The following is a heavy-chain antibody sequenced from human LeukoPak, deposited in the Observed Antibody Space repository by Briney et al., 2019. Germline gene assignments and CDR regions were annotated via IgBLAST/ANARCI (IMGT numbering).Heavy chain of an antibody. CDR2: INDVSADI. J-gene: IGHJ4*02. D-gene: IGHD2-2*01. CDR1: AFTFSLYA. Sequence: GWSLRLSCAASAFTFSLYAMNWVRQAPGKGLEWVSYINDVSADIHYADSVKGRFTISRDNARNTLYLQMNSLRAEDTAVYYCARDTYQPGRIDFWGQGTLVIVSS. V-gene: IGHV3-21*05. CDR3: ARDTYQPGRIDF.